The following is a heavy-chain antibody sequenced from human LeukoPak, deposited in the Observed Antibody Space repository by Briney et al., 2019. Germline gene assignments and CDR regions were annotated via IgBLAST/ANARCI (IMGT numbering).Heavy chain of an antibody. Sequence: PSETLSLTCAVYGGSFSGYYWSWIRQPPGKGLEWIGEINHSGSTNYNPSLKSRVTISVDTFKNQFSLKLSSVTAADTAVYYCARAVGYCSGGSCSLDYWGQGTLVTVSS. V-gene: IGHV4-34*01. CDR3: ARAVGYCSGGSCSLDY. CDR1: GGSFSGYY. D-gene: IGHD2-15*01. J-gene: IGHJ4*02. CDR2: INHSGST.